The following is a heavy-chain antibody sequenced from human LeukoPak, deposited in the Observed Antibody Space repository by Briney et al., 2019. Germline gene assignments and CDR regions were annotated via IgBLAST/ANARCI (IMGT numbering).Heavy chain of an antibody. Sequence: GGSLRLSCAASGFTFSSYSMNWVRQAPGKGLEWVSAISGSAGGTYYADSVKGRFTISRDSSKNTLYLQMNSLRAEDTAVYYCAKDRIGAAYGTDVWGQGTTVTVSS. CDR1: GFTFSSYS. D-gene: IGHD6-13*01. V-gene: IGHV3-23*01. J-gene: IGHJ6*02. CDR2: ISGSAGGT. CDR3: AKDRIGAAYGTDV.